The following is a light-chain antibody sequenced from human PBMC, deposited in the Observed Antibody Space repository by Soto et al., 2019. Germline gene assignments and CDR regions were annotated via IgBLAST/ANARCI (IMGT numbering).Light chain of an antibody. J-gene: IGKJ4*01. Sequence: EIVMTQSPATLSVSPGESATLSCRASQSISNNLAWYQQKPGQTPRLLIYGASTRASGVPARVSGSGSGTEVTLTISSLQSEDFAVYYCQQYNNWPPVTFGGGTKVEI. V-gene: IGKV3-15*01. CDR3: QQYNNWPPVT. CDR1: QSISNN. CDR2: GAS.